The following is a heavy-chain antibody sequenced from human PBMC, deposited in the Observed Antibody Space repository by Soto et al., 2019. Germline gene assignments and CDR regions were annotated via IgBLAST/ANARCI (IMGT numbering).Heavy chain of an antibody. V-gene: IGHV4-59*08. CDR3: ARGFAIDWYTYYFDY. Sequence: QVQLQESGPGLVKPSETLSLTCTVSGASISGYHWSWIRQPPGKGLESLGYISYSGATNYNPSLKGGVTMAIDMSKSQFALQLDSVTAAATAVYDCARGFAIDWYTYYFDYCGQGPLVTVSS. D-gene: IGHD3-9*01. J-gene: IGHJ4*02. CDR2: ISYSGAT. CDR1: GASISGYH.